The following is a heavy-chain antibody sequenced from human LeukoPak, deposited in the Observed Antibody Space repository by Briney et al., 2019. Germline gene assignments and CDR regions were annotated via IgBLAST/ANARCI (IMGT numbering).Heavy chain of an antibody. D-gene: IGHD6-6*01. V-gene: IGHV4-39*07. CDR3: ARSVYSSFLDYFDE. J-gene: IGHJ4*02. CDR2: IYYSGST. CDR1: GVSISSSSYY. Sequence: KASETLSLTCTVSGVSISSSSYYWGWIRQPPGKGLEWIGSIYYSGSTYYNPSLKSRVTISVDTSKNQFSLKLSSVTAADTAVYYCARSVYSSFLDYFDEWGQGTLVPVSS.